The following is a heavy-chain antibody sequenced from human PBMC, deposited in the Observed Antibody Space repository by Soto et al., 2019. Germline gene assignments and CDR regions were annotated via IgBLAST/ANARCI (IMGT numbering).Heavy chain of an antibody. V-gene: IGHV4-59*08. CDR3: ARHRFGDPFDS. J-gene: IGHJ4*02. CDR1: GGSISSYY. CDR2: IYYSGST. D-gene: IGHD4-17*01. Sequence: SETLSLTCTVSGGSISSYYWSWIRQPPGKGLEWIGYIYYSGSTNYNPSLKSRVTISVDTSKNQFSLKLTSVTAADAAVYYCARHRFGDPFDSWGQGTLVTVSS.